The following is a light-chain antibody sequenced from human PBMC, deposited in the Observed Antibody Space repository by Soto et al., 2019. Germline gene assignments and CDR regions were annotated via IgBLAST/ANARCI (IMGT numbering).Light chain of an antibody. J-gene: IGLJ1*01. CDR2: EVS. Sequence: QSVLAQPASVSGSPGQSLTISCTRTSIDIAPYNYVSWYQQHPGKAPKLIIYEVSYRPSGISNRFSGSKSGNTASLTISGLQAEDEADYYCSSYTSSTNDVFGTGTKVTVL. V-gene: IGLV2-14*01. CDR3: SSYTSSTNDV. CDR1: SIDIAPYNY.